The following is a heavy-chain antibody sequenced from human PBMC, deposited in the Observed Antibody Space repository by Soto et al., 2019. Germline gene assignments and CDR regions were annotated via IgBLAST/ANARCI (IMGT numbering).Heavy chain of an antibody. CDR3: AKPTYYYDSSGLNYFDY. D-gene: IGHD3-22*01. V-gene: IGHV3-23*01. Sequence: GGSLRLSCAASGFTFSSYAMSWVRQAPGKGLEWVSAISGSGGSTYYADSVKGRFTISRDNSKNTLYLQMNSLRAGDTAVYYCAKPTYYYDSSGLNYFDYWGQGTLVTVSS. CDR2: ISGSGGST. J-gene: IGHJ4*02. CDR1: GFTFSSYA.